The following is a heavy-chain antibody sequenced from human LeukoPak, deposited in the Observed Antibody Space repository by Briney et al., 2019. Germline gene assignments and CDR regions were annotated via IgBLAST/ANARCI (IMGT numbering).Heavy chain of an antibody. CDR1: GYTFTSYD. Sequence: GASVKVSCKASGYTFTSYDINWVRQATGQGLEWMGWMNPNSDNTGYARKFQGRVTITRNTSISTAYMELSSLRSEDTAVYYCARVYDSSGHYPIDYRGQGTLVTVSS. CDR2: MNPNSDNT. D-gene: IGHD3-22*01. V-gene: IGHV1-8*01. J-gene: IGHJ4*02. CDR3: ARVYDSSGHYPIDY.